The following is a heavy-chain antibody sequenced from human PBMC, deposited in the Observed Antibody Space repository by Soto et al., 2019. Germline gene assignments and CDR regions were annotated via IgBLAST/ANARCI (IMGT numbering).Heavy chain of an antibody. CDR2: IYYSGST. V-gene: IGHV4-34*01. CDR3: ASPRQGNYDFLSGYYALDY. J-gene: IGHJ4*02. CDR1: GGSLSGYY. Sequence: KPSETLSLTCAVYGGSLSGYYWSWIRQHPGKGLEWIGYIYYSGSTYYNPSLKSRVTISVDTPKRQFSLNLRSVTAADTAVYYCASPRQGNYDFLSGYYALDYWSQGTLVTVSS. D-gene: IGHD3-3*01.